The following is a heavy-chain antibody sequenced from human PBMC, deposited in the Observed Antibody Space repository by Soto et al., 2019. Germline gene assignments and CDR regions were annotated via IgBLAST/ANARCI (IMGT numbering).Heavy chain of an antibody. V-gene: IGHV1-18*01. J-gene: IGHJ5*02. CDR1: GYTFTSYG. CDR2: ISAYNGNT. D-gene: IGHD3-3*01. Sequence: ASVQVSCKASGYTFTSYGISWVRQAPGQGLEWMGWISAYNGNTNYAQKLQGRVTMTTDTSTSTAYMELRSLRSDDTAVYYCARDAGTFFGVVIIGGFDLWGQGTLVTVSS. CDR3: ARDAGTFFGVVIIGGFDL.